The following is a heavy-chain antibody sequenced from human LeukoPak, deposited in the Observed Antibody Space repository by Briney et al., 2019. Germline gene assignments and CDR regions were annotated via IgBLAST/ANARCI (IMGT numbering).Heavy chain of an antibody. CDR1: GGSISSYY. J-gene: IGHJ6*03. D-gene: IGHD6-6*01. V-gene: IGHV4-59*01. Sequence: PSETLSLTCTVSGGSISSYYWSWIRQPPGKGLEWIGYIYYSGSTNYNPSLKSRVTISVDTSKNQFSLKLSSVTAADTAVYYCARGGSSSIAAWDYYYMDVWGKGTTVTVSS. CDR3: ARGGSSSIAAWDYYYMDV. CDR2: IYYSGST.